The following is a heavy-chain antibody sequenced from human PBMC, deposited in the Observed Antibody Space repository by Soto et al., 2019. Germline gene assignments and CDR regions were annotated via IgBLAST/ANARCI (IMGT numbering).Heavy chain of an antibody. J-gene: IGHJ3*02. Sequence: GGSLRLSCAASGFTFSNAWMSWVRQAPGKGLEWVGRIKSKTDGGTTDYAAPVKGRFTNSRDDSKNTRYLQMNSLKTEDTAVYYCTTDYVEGYTTGAFDIWGQGTMVTVSS. V-gene: IGHV3-15*01. D-gene: IGHD5-12*01. CDR3: TTDYVEGYTTGAFDI. CDR2: IKSKTDGGTT. CDR1: GFTFSNAW.